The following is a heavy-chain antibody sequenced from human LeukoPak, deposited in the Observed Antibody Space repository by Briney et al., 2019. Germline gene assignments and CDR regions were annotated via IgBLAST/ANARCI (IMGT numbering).Heavy chain of an antibody. J-gene: IGHJ4*02. Sequence: ASVKVSCKASGHTFTSYYMHWVRQAPGQGLEWMGIINPSGGSTSYAQKFQGRVTMTRDMSTSTVYMELSSLRSEDTAVYYCARKAFTIFGPDYFDYWGQGTLVTVSS. CDR3: ARKAFTIFGPDYFDY. V-gene: IGHV1-46*01. D-gene: IGHD3-3*01. CDR2: INPSGGST. CDR1: GHTFTSYY.